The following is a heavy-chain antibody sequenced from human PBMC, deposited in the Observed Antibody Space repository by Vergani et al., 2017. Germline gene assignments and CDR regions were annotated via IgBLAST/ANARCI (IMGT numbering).Heavy chain of an antibody. CDR1: GGSFSGYY. CDR3: ARTIEYAPYGMDV. V-gene: IGHV4-34*01. J-gene: IGHJ6*02. CDR2: IYYSGST. D-gene: IGHD2-2*01. Sequence: QVQLQQWGAGLLKPSETLSLTCAVYGGSFSGYYWSWIRQPPGKGLEWIGSIYYSGSTYYNPSLKSRVTISVDTSKNQFSLKLSSVTAADTAVYYCARTIEYAPYGMDVWGQGTTVTVSS.